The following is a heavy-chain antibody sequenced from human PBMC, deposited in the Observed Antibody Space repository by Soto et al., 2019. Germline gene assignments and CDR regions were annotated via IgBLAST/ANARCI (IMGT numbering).Heavy chain of an antibody. CDR2: INTGNGNT. Sequence: ASVKVSCKASGYTFTNYAMHWMRQAPGQRLEWMGWINTGNGNTKYSQKFQGRVTITRDTSASTAYMELSSLRSEDTAVYYCARDQGVDIVATILYYFDDWGQGTLVTVAS. CDR3: ARDQGVDIVATILYYFDD. V-gene: IGHV1-3*04. J-gene: IGHJ4*02. D-gene: IGHD5-12*01. CDR1: GYTFTNYA.